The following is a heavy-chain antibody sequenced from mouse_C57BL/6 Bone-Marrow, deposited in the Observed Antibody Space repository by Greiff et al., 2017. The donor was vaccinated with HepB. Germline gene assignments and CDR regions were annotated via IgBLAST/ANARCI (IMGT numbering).Heavy chain of an antibody. CDR2: IFPGSGST. D-gene: IGHD1-2*01. CDR1: GYTFTDYY. Sequence: VQLQQSGPELVKPGASVKISCKASGYTFTDYYINWVKQRPGQGLEWIGSIFPGSGSTYYNEKFKGKATLTVAKSSSTAYMLLSSLTSEDSAVYFCARWGWYYGIAGDYWGQGTTLTVSS. V-gene: IGHV1-75*01. J-gene: IGHJ2*01. CDR3: ARWGWYYGIAGDY.